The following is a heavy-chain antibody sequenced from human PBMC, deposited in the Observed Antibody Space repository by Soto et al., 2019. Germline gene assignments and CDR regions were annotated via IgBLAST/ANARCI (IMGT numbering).Heavy chain of an antibody. J-gene: IGHJ5*02. V-gene: IGHV4-31*03. D-gene: IGHD2-15*01. CDR1: GGSISSGGYY. CDR3: ARQVVATDNWFDP. CDR2: IYYSGST. Sequence: SETLSLTCTVSGGSISSGGYYWSWIRQRPGKGLEWIGYIYYSGSTYYNPSLKSRVTISVDTSKNQFSLKLSSVTAADTAVYYCARQVVATDNWFDPWGQGTLVTVSS.